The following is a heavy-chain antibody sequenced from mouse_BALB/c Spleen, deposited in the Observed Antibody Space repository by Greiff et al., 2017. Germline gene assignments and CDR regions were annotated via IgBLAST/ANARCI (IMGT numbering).Heavy chain of an antibody. J-gene: IGHJ3*01. CDR2: INSNGGST. V-gene: IGHV5-6-3*01. CDR3: ARENYRYSWFAY. D-gene: IGHD2-14*01. Sequence: EVQGVESGGGLVQPGGSLKLSCAASGFTFSSYGMSWVRQTPDKRLELVATINSNGGSTYYPDSVKGRFTISRDNAKNTLYLQMSSLKSEDTAMYYCARENYRYSWFAYWGQGTLVTVSA. CDR1: GFTFSSYG.